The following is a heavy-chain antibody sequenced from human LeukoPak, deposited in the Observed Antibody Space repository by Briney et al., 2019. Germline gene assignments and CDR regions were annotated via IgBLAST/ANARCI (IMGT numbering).Heavy chain of an antibody. D-gene: IGHD6-19*01. J-gene: IGHJ4*02. CDR3: AKDRSGWDKTFDY. V-gene: IGHV3-9*01. Sequence: PGRSLRLSCAASGFTFDDYGMHWVRQAPGKGLEWVSGISWNSGSIGYADSVKGRFTISRDNAKNSLYLQMNSLRAEDTALYYCAKDRSGWDKTFDYWGQGTLVTVSS. CDR2: ISWNSGSI. CDR1: GFTFDDYG.